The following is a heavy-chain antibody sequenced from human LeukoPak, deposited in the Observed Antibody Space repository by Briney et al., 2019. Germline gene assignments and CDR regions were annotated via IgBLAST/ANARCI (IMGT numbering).Heavy chain of an antibody. CDR2: IYYSGSA. CDR1: GGSISSSSYY. V-gene: IGHV4-39*01. CDR3: ARADYDFWSGYYNYYYYYMDV. Sequence: SETLSLTCTVSGGSISSSSYYWGWIRQPPGKGLEWIVSIYYSGSAYYNPSLKSRVTISVDTSKNQFSLKLSSVTAADTAVYYCARADYDFWSGYYNYYYYYMDVWGKGTTATVSS. D-gene: IGHD3-3*01. J-gene: IGHJ6*03.